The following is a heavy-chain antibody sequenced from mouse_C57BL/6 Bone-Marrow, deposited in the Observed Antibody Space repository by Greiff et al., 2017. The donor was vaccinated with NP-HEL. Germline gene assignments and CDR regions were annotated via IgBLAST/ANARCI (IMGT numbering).Heavy chain of an antibody. V-gene: IGHV14-4*01. D-gene: IGHD1-1*01. J-gene: IGHJ2*01. CDR2: IDPENGDT. Sequence: VQLKESGAELVRPGASVKLSCTASGFNIKDDYMHWVKQRPEQGLEWIGWIDPENGDTEYASKFQGKATITADTSSNTAYLQLSSLTSEDTAVYYCTPYYGSSLDYWGQGTTLTVSS. CDR1: GFNIKDDY. CDR3: TPYYGSSLDY.